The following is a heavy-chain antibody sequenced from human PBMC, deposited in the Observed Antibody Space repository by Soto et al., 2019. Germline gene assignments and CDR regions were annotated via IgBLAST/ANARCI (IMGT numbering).Heavy chain of an antibody. D-gene: IGHD6-13*01. CDR2: IKSKTDGGTT. V-gene: IGHV3-15*07. CDR1: GFTFSNAW. J-gene: IGHJ6*02. Sequence: GGSLRLSCAASGFTFSNAWMNWVRQAPGKGLEWVGRIKSKTDGGTTDYAAPVKGRFTIARDDSKNTLYLQMNSLKTEDTAVYYCTTDTGGPNFIAAAGIPYYYGMDVWGQGTTVTVSS. CDR3: TTDTGGPNFIAAAGIPYYYGMDV.